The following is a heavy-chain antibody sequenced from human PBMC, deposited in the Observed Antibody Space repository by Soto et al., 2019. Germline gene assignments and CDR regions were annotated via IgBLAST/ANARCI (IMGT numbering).Heavy chain of an antibody. CDR1: SGSIRSGGYY. V-gene: IGHV4-31*03. J-gene: IGHJ4*02. CDR3: ARDTHYYDSVNYHPPIDY. CDR2: IYYSGST. Sequence: QVQLQESGPGLVKPSQTLSLTCTVSSGSIRSGGYYWTWIRQHPGKGLEWVGNIYYSGSTSYNPFLKSRFTISVETSKNQFSLKLSSVTAADTAVYYCARDTHYYDSVNYHPPIDYWGQGTLVTVPS. D-gene: IGHD3-22*01.